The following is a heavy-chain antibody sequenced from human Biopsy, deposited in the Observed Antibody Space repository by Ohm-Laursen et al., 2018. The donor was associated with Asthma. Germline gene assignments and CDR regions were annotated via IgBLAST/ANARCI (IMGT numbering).Heavy chain of an antibody. CDR3: AKRRGYSGHDNDY. CDR2: ISYDGNNK. CDR1: GIMKRSFG. J-gene: IGHJ4*02. Sequence: LRICCADSGIMKRSFGMNWVSQTTGKRLRFMAVISYDGNNKFYEDSVKGRFTISRYNSKNKLYLQMNSLRTKDTAVYYCAKRRGYSGHDNDYWGQGTLVIVSS. D-gene: IGHD5-12*01. V-gene: IGHV3-30*18.